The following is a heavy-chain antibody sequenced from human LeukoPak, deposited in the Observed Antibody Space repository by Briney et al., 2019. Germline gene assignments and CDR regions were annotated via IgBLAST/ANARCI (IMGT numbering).Heavy chain of an antibody. V-gene: IGHV4-34*01. CDR1: GGSFSCYY. D-gene: IGHD3-3*01. Sequence: SETLSLTCAVYGGSFSCYYWSWIRQPPGKGLEWIGEINHSGSTNYNPSLKSRVTISVDTSKNQFSLKLSSVTAADTAVYYCARVRGLDFWSGYYAHWGQGTLVTVSS. CDR2: INHSGST. CDR3: ARVRGLDFWSGYYAH. J-gene: IGHJ4*02.